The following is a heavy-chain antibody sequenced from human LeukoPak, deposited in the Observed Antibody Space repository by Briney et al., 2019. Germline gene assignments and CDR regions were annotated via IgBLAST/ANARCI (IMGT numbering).Heavy chain of an antibody. V-gene: IGHV3-23*01. CDR3: AKGDPLFGGYFDY. D-gene: IGHD3-10*02. J-gene: IGHJ4*02. CDR2: ISPSGGIT. Sequence: GGSLRLSCAASGFTFSSHGMNWVRQAPGKGLEWVSGISPSGGITYYTDSVKGRFTISRDNSKNTLYLQMNSLRAEDTAVYYCAKGDPLFGGYFDYWGQGTLVTVSS. CDR1: GFTFSSHG.